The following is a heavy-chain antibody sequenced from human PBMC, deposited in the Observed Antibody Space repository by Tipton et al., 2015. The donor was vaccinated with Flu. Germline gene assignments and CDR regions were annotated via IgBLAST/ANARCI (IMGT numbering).Heavy chain of an antibody. Sequence: SLRLSCAASGFTFSSYWMSWVRQAPGKGLEWVANIKQDGSEKYYVDSVKGRFTISRDNAKNSLYLQMNGLRAEDTAVYYCARDMYSPYSGSYFDYWGQGTLVTVSS. D-gene: IGHD1-26*01. CDR2: IKQDGSEK. CDR1: GFTFSSYW. CDR3: ARDMYSPYSGSYFDY. J-gene: IGHJ4*02. V-gene: IGHV3-7*01.